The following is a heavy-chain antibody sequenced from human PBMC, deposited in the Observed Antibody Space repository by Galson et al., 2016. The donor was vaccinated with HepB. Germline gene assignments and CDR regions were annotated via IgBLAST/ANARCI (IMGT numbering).Heavy chain of an antibody. CDR2: IYYDGSNK. CDR3: ARARPNPYYDSSDAFDM. Sequence: SLRLSCAASGFTFSHFGMHWVRQAPGKGLEWVAVIYYDGSNKYHTDSVKGRFSISRDNSKNTLYLQMNSLRAEDTAVYYCARARPNPYYDSSDAFDMWGQGTMVTVSS. J-gene: IGHJ3*02. V-gene: IGHV3-33*08. CDR1: GFTFSHFG. D-gene: IGHD3-22*01.